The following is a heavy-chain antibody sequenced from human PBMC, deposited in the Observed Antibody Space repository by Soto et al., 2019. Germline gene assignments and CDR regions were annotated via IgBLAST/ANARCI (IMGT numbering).Heavy chain of an antibody. CDR3: ARPGMTGTSISHYGMDV. V-gene: IGHV5-51*01. D-gene: IGHD1-20*01. Sequence: GESLKISCQGSGYSFTSYWIGWVRQMPGKGLEWMGIIYPGDSDTRYSPSFQGQVTISADKSISTAYLQWSSLKASDTAMYYCARPGMTGTSISHYGMDVWGQGTTVTVSS. CDR1: GYSFTSYW. CDR2: IYPGDSDT. J-gene: IGHJ6*02.